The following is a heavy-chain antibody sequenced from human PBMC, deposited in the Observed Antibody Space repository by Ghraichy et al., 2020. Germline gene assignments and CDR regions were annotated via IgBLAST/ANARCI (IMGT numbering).Heavy chain of an antibody. D-gene: IGHD5-18*01. J-gene: IGHJ3*02. V-gene: IGHV4-34*01. Sequence: SETLSLTCAVYVGSFSGYYWSWIRQPPGKGLEWIGEINPTGSTNNSPSLKSRLTMLVDTSKNQFSLKLKSVTAADTAVYYCARRRELWSAAEGDAFDMWGQGTMVTDSS. CDR2: INPTGST. CDR1: VGSFSGYY. CDR3: ARRRELWSAAEGDAFDM.